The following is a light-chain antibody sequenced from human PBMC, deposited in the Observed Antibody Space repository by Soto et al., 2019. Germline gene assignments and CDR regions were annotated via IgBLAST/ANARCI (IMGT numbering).Light chain of an antibody. CDR2: SNT. V-gene: IGLV1-40*01. J-gene: IGLJ2*01. CDR3: QSYDNILSAVV. CDR1: SSSVGAGYD. Sequence: QSVLTQPPSVSGAPGQRVTISCTGSSSSVGAGYDVHWYQHLPGTAPKLLIFSNTNRPSGVPDRFSGSKSGTSVSLAIAGLQAEDEGDCYCQSYDNILSAVVFGGGTKLTVL.